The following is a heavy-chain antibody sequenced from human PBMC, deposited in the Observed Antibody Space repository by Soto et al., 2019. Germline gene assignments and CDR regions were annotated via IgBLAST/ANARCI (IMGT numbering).Heavy chain of an antibody. CDR1: GYTFSSYD. CDR2: MNPNSGNT. V-gene: IGHV1-8*01. Sequence: GASVKVSCKASGYTFSSYDINWVRQATGQGLEWMGWMNPNSGNTGYAQKFQGRVTMTRNTSISTAYMELSSLRSEDTAVYYCARRPSSPDGSGSQYHWFDPWGQGTLVTVAS. D-gene: IGHD3-10*01. J-gene: IGHJ5*02. CDR3: ARRPSSPDGSGSQYHWFDP.